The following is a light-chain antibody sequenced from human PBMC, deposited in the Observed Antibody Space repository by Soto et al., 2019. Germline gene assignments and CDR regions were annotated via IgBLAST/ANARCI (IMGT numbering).Light chain of an antibody. CDR1: QTIGNW. V-gene: IGKV1-5*01. Sequence: IEKTQSPSTLSASVGDRVTITCRASQTIGNWLAWYQQKTGKAPKLLIYDASSLERGVPSRFSGSRSGTEFTLTISSLQPDDFATYYCQQYDSYSYTFGQGTKLEIK. J-gene: IGKJ2*01. CDR2: DAS. CDR3: QQYDSYSYT.